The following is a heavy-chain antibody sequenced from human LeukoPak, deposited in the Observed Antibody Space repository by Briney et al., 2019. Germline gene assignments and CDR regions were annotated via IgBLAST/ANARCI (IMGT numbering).Heavy chain of an antibody. CDR1: GGSISSSSYY. J-gene: IGHJ4*02. CDR2: IYYSGST. Sequence: SETLSLTCTVSGGSISSSSYYWGWIRQPPGKGLEWIGSIYYSGSTYYNPSLKSRVTISVDTSKNQFSLKLSSVTAADTAVYYCARSSDYGVGYRGQGTLVTVSS. CDR3: ARSSDYGVGY. D-gene: IGHD4-17*01. V-gene: IGHV4-39*07.